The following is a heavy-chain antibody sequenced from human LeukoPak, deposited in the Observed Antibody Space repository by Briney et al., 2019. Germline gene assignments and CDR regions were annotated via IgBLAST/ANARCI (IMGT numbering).Heavy chain of an antibody. Sequence: SETLSLTCTVSGDSINSLDLWSWVRQPPGKGLEWIGEMYLSGTTHSNPSVKSRVTISIDKSKNQFFLNLSSVTAADTAVYYCARGPYFDYWGQGTLVTVSS. J-gene: IGHJ4*02. CDR2: MYLSGTT. CDR3: ARGPYFDY. V-gene: IGHV4-4*02. CDR1: GDSINSLDL.